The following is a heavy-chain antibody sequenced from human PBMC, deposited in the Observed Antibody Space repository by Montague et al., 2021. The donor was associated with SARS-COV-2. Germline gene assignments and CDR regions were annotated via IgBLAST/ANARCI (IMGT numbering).Heavy chain of an antibody. CDR1: GDAIISGAYY. Sequence: SQTLSLTCTVSGDAIISGAYYWTWIRQPPGKGLEWIGCIRLSGNSHYNPSLKSRVSISVDTTKNQFSLKLSSVTAADTAVYYCARHRGLGVSASLDCWGQGTPVTVSS. CDR3: ARHRGLGVSASLDC. V-gene: IGHV4-30-4*01. J-gene: IGHJ4*02. D-gene: IGHD3-10*01. CDR2: IRLSGNS.